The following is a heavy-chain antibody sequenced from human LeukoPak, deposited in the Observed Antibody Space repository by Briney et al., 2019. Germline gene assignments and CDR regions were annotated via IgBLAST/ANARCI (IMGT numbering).Heavy chain of an antibody. V-gene: IGHV3-21*06. CDR2: ISSSSAHI. Sequence: NTGGSLRLSCAASGFSFNTYSMNWVRQAPGKGLEWVSSISSSSAHIFYADSVKGRFTISRDNAKNSLYLQMDSLRAEDTAVYYCARGRSSSLDYWGQGTLVTVSS. D-gene: IGHD2-2*01. CDR1: GFSFNTYS. J-gene: IGHJ4*02. CDR3: ARGRSSSLDY.